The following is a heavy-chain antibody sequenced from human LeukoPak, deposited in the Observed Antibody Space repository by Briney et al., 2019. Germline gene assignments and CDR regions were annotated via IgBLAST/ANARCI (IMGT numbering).Heavy chain of an antibody. CDR1: GGSISSGGYS. V-gene: IGHV4-30-2*01. J-gene: IGHJ5*02. Sequence: SETLSLTCAVSGGSISSGGYSWSWIRQPPGKGLEWIGYIYHSGSTYYNPSPKSRVTISVDRSKNQFSLKLSSVTAADTAVYYCARNHYDFWSGYYDFDPWGQGTLVTVSS. CDR3: ARNHYDFWSGYYDFDP. CDR2: IYHSGST. D-gene: IGHD3-3*01.